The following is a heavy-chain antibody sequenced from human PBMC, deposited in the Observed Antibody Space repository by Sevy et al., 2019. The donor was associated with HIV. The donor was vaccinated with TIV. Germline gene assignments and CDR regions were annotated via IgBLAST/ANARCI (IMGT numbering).Heavy chain of an antibody. Sequence: GGSLRLSCAVSEFTFSTYGMSWVRQAPGKGLEWVSDITGDGRSTYYADSVKGRFAISRDNSKNMLYLQMNSLRVEDTALYYCVRHTGGIGWRLDYWGQGTRVTVSS. D-gene: IGHD6-19*01. V-gene: IGHV3-23*01. CDR3: VRHTGGIGWRLDY. CDR1: EFTFSTYG. J-gene: IGHJ4*02. CDR2: ITGDGRST.